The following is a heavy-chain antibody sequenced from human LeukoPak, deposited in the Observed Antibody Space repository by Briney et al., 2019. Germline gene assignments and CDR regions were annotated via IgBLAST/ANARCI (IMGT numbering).Heavy chain of an antibody. D-gene: IGHD5-24*01. V-gene: IGHV3-53*01. Sequence: GGSLRLSCAASGFTVSTNYLSWVRQAPGKGLEWVSVLYNGGTAHYADSAKGRFTISRDNSKNTVYLQMNSLRAEDTALYYCAGRFRGGFNAYAFDMWGQGTTVTVSS. CDR3: AGRFRGGFNAYAFDM. CDR1: GFTVSTNY. CDR2: LYNGGTA. J-gene: IGHJ3*02.